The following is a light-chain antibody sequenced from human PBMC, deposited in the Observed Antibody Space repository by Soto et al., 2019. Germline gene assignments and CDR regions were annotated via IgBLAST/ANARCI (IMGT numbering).Light chain of an antibody. CDR2: EVT. CDR1: SSDVGGYNS. Sequence: QSVLTQPASVSGSPGQLITISCTGTSSDVGGYNSVSWYQQHPGKAPKLVIYEVTNRPSGISNRFSGSKSDNTASLTISGLQAEDEADYYCSSYTSSSTRVFGTGTKVTVL. J-gene: IGLJ1*01. V-gene: IGLV2-14*01. CDR3: SSYTSSSTRV.